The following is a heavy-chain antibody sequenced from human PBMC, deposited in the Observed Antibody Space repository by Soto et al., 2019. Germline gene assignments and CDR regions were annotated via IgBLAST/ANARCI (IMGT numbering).Heavy chain of an antibody. CDR1: GGSFSGYY. Sequence: SETLSLTCAVYGGSFSGYYWSWIRQPPGKGLEWIGEINHSGSTNYNPSLKSRVTISVDTSKNQFSLKLSSVTAADTAVYYCARGRAVADTLYYYYYMDVWGKGTTVTVSS. D-gene: IGHD6-19*01. CDR3: ARGRAVADTLYYYYYMDV. V-gene: IGHV4-34*01. CDR2: INHSGST. J-gene: IGHJ6*03.